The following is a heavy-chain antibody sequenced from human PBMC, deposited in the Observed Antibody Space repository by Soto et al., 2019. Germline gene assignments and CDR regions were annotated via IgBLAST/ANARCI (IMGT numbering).Heavy chain of an antibody. J-gene: IGHJ6*02. Sequence: SATLSLNFAVHGTSFLGYYWRWIRQPPGKGLEWIGEINHSGSTNYNPSLKSRVTISVDTSKNQFSLKLSSVTAADTAVYYCAREGAAPYYYYGMDVWGQGTTVT. CDR1: GTSFLGYY. CDR3: AREGAAPYYYYGMDV. V-gene: IGHV4-34*01. D-gene: IGHD6-6*01. CDR2: INHSGST.